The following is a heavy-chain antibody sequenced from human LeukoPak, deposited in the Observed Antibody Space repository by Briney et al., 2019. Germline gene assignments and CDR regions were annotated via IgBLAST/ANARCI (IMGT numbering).Heavy chain of an antibody. Sequence: ASVKVSCKASCYTYISYGISWVRQAPGQGLEWMEWINPYNRNTNYPQKLQGRVTMTTDASTSTAYMELRSLRSDDTAGYYCARYIVATGFDPWGQGTLVTVSS. V-gene: IGHV1-18*04. CDR3: ARYIVATGFDP. J-gene: IGHJ5*02. CDR2: INPYNRNT. CDR1: CYTYISYG. D-gene: IGHD5-12*01.